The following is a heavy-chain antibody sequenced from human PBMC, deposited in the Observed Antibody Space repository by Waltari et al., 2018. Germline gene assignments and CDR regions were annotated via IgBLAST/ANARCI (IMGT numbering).Heavy chain of an antibody. CDR1: GGAFDSYY. CDR2: VNPTGST. V-gene: IGHV4-34*01. J-gene: IGHJ5*02. D-gene: IGHD3-22*01. CDR3: ARGHPRFDYEKSDYYAYWFDP. Sequence: QVELQPWGAGLLRPSETLSLTCSVSGGAFDSYYSTCILPAPGRGLEWLGEVNPTGSTNYNPSLKSRLSLSVETSRNQVSLKMTSVTGADTAVYFCARGHPRFDYEKSDYYAYWFDPWGQGTQVTVSS.